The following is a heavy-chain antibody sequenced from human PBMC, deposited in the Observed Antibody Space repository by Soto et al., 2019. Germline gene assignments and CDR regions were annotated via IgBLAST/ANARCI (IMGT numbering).Heavy chain of an antibody. CDR2: ISSSGSTI. CDR3: ARSPELSLVRWFDP. CDR1: GFTFSDYY. D-gene: IGHD3-16*02. Sequence: GGSLRLSCAASGFTFSDYYMSWIRQAPGKGLEWVSYISSSGSTIYYADSVKGRFTISRDNAKNSLYLQMNSLRAEDTAVYYCARSPELSLVRWFDPWGQGTLVTVSS. J-gene: IGHJ5*02. V-gene: IGHV3-11*01.